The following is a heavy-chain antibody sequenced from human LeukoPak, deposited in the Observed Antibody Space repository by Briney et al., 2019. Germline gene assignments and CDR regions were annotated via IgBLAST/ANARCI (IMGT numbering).Heavy chain of an antibody. Sequence: SETLSLTCSVSGGSISSNGCYWGWIRQPPGKGLEWIGSIYYSGSTFDNPSLKSRVTISLGKSRNQFSLKLSSVTAADTAVYYCASNQWPSWYFDLWGRGTLVTVSA. V-gene: IGHV4-39*07. D-gene: IGHD6-19*01. CDR2: IYYSGST. CDR3: ASNQWPSWYFDL. J-gene: IGHJ2*01. CDR1: GGSISSNGCY.